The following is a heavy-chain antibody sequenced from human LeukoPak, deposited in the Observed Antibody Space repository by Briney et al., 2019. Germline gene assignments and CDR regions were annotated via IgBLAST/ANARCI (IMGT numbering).Heavy chain of an antibody. CDR1: GDSISSSSYY. Sequence: PSETLSLTCTVSGDSISSSSYYWGWLRQPPGKGLEWIGSIYYSGSIYYNPSLKSRVTISVDTSKNHLSLSLNSVTAADTAVYYCAASLWFGIYPDYWGQGSLVTVSS. V-gene: IGHV4-39*07. J-gene: IGHJ4*02. D-gene: IGHD3-10*01. CDR2: IYYSGSI. CDR3: AASLWFGIYPDY.